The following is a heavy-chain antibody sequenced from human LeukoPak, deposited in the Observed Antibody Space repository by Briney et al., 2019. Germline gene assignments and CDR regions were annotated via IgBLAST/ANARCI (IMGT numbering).Heavy chain of an antibody. J-gene: IGHJ4*02. CDR3: AKETWDGTGTSPGLPNGY. V-gene: IGHV3-23*01. D-gene: IGHD1-1*01. CDR1: GFTFSSYA. Sequence: GGSLRLSCAASGFTFSSYAMSWVRQAPGKGLEWVSAISGSGGSTYYADSVKGRFTISRDNSKNTLYLQMNSLRAEDTAVYYCAKETWDGTGTSPGLPNGYWGQGTLVTVSS. CDR2: ISGSGGST.